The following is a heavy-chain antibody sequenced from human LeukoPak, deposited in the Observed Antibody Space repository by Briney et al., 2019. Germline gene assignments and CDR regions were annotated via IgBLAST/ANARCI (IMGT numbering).Heavy chain of an antibody. J-gene: IGHJ4*02. Sequence: ASVEVSCKASGGTFSSYAISWVRQAPGQGLEWMGGIIPIFGTANYAQKFQGRVTITADESTSTAYMELSSLRSEDTAVYYCAREVGQVGIAAAGTFDYWGQGTLVTVSS. CDR2: IIPIFGTA. D-gene: IGHD6-13*01. CDR1: GGTFSSYA. CDR3: AREVGQVGIAAAGTFDY. V-gene: IGHV1-69*13.